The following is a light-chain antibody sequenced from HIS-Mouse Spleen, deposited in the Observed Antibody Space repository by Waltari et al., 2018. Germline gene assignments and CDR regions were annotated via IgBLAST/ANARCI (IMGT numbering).Light chain of an antibody. Sequence: SYVLTQPPSVSVAPGKTARITCGGNNIGSKSVHWYQQKPGQAPVLVVYDDSDRPSGIPERFSGSSSGTMATLTISGAQVEDEADYYCYSTDSSGNHYVFGTGTKVTVL. CDR1: NIGSKS. CDR3: YSTDSSGNHYV. V-gene: IGLV3-21*01. J-gene: IGLJ1*01. CDR2: DDS.